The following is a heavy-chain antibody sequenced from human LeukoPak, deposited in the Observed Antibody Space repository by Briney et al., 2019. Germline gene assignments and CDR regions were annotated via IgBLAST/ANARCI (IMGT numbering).Heavy chain of an antibody. CDR3: RAAADLNDY. V-gene: IGHV3-73*01. D-gene: IGHD6-13*01. CDR2: IRSKADSYTT. Sequence: GGPLSLSCAASGFTFSGSAMDWVRQASGKGLEWLGRIRSKADSYTTAYAASVKGRFIVSRDDSKNTAYLQMNSLKTEDTAVYYCRAAADLNDYWGQGTLVTVSS. CDR1: GFTFSGSA. J-gene: IGHJ4*02.